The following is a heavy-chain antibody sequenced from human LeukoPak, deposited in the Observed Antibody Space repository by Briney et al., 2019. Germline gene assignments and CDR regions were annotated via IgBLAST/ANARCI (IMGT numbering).Heavy chain of an antibody. D-gene: IGHD4-17*01. CDR3: ATSPYLYGDYPFDY. V-gene: IGHV4-59*08. CDR1: GGSISSYY. CDR2: IYYSGST. J-gene: IGHJ4*02. Sequence: PSETLSLTCTVSGGSISSYYWSWIRQPPGKGLEWIGYIYYSGSTNYNPSLKSRVTISVDTSKNQFSLKLSSVTVADTAVYYCATSPYLYGDYPFDYWGQGNLVTVSS.